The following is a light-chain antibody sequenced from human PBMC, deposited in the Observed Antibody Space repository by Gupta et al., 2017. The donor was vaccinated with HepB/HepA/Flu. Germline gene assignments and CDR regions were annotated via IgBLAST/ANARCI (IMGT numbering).Light chain of an antibody. J-gene: IGLJ2*01. Sequence: QSVLTQPPSVSGAPGQRVTISCTGSSSNIVGGYDLHWYQQLPGTAPKRLIDGNSNRPSGVPDRCSCYKSGTYASPPIIGLQAEDEADDYCHYSDSSLSTLVFGGGTKLTVL. V-gene: IGLV1-40*01. CDR1: SSNIVGGYD. CDR2: GNS. CDR3: HYSDSSLSTLV.